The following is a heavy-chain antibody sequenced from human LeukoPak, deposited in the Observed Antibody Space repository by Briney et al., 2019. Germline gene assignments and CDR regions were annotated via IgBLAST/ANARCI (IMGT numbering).Heavy chain of an antibody. CDR3: AREQYYGDYVMFYYYYMDV. V-gene: IGHV4-4*07. D-gene: IGHD4-17*01. CDR1: GGSISSYY. Sequence: SSETLSLTCTVSGGSISSYYWSWIRQPAGKGLEWIGRIYTSGSTNYNPSLKSRVTISVDTSKNQFSLKLSSVTAADTAVYYCAREQYYGDYVMFYYYYMDVWGKGTTVTISS. CDR2: IYTSGST. J-gene: IGHJ6*03.